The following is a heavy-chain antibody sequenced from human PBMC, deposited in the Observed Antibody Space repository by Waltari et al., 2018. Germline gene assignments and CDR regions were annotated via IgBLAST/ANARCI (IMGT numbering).Heavy chain of an antibody. J-gene: IGHJ3*02. CDR1: GYSFTSYW. Sequence: EVQLVQSGAEVKKPGESLKISCKGSGYSFTSYWIGWVRQMPGKGLEWMGIIYPGDSDTRERPSFQGQGTISAAKSISTAYLQWSSLKASDTAMYYCARRGGEGYCSSTSCRDAFDIWGQGTMVTVSS. V-gene: IGHV5-51*01. CDR2: IYPGDSDT. CDR3: ARRGGEGYCSSTSCRDAFDI. D-gene: IGHD2-2*01.